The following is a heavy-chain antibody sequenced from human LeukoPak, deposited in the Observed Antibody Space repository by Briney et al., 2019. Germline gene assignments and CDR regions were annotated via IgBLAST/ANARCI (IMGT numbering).Heavy chain of an antibody. CDR1: GGTFSSYA. D-gene: IGHD2-2*01. J-gene: IGHJ5*02. Sequence: SVKVSCKASGGTFSSYAISWVRQAPGQGLEWMGGIIPIFGTANYAQKFQGRVTITTDESTSTAYMELSSLRSEDTAVYYCARTALRVPAAINWFDPWGQGTLVTVSS. CDR3: ARTALRVPAAINWFDP. CDR2: IIPIFGTA. V-gene: IGHV1-69*05.